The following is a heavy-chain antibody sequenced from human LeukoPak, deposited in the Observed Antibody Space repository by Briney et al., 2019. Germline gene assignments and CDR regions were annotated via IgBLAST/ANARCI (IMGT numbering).Heavy chain of an antibody. CDR3: ARAKIVVVPAAIYDWFDP. D-gene: IGHD2-2*01. CDR1: GGTFSSYA. Sequence: SVKVSCKASGGTFSSYAISWVRQAPGQGLEWMGGIIPIFGTANYAQKFQGRVTITADESTSTVYMELSSLRSEDTAVYYCARAKIVVVPAAIYDWFDPWGQGTLVTVSS. V-gene: IGHV1-69*01. CDR2: IIPIFGTA. J-gene: IGHJ5*02.